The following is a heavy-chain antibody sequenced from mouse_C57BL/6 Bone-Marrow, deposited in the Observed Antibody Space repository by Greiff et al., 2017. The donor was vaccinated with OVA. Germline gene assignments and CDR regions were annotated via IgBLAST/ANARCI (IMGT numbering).Heavy chain of an antibody. D-gene: IGHD2-1*01. V-gene: IGHV1-61*01. CDR2: IYPSDSDT. CDR3: ASLHPYYAMEY. CDR1: GYTFTSYW. Sequence: QVQLQQPGAELVRPGSSVKLSCKASGYTFTSYWMGWVKQRPGQGLEWIGNIYPSDSDTPYNQKFTDKATLTVDKSTSTANMQLSSLTSKNSAVYYCASLHPYYAMEYWGQGTSVTVSS. J-gene: IGHJ4*01.